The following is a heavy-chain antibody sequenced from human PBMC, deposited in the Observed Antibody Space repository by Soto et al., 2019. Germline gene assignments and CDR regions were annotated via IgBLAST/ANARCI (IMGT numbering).Heavy chain of an antibody. CDR2: IYYSGST. CDR1: GGSFSSSY. Sequence: QVQLQESGPGLVKPSETLSLTCTVSGGSFSSSYWSWIRQPPGKGLEWIGYIYYSGSTNYNPSLKSRVTIXXDTSKNQFSLKLSSVTAADTAVYYCASHLGGRPDYWGQGILVTVSS. V-gene: IGHV4-59*08. CDR3: ASHLGGRPDY. D-gene: IGHD1-26*01. J-gene: IGHJ4*02.